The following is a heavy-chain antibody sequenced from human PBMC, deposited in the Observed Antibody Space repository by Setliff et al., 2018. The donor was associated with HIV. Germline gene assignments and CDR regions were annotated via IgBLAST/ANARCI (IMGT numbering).Heavy chain of an antibody. V-gene: IGHV1-3*01. CDR2: INEASGNT. CDR3: ARGKGVGGVVITGGLDV. Sequence: ASVKVSCKASGYTFTTYAIFWVRQAPGQRLEWMGWINEASGNTKCSQKFQGRLTITRDTSASTAYMELSSLTSEDTAVYYCARGKGVGGVVITGGLDVWGKGTTVTVSS. D-gene: IGHD3-10*01. J-gene: IGHJ6*04. CDR1: GYTFTTYA.